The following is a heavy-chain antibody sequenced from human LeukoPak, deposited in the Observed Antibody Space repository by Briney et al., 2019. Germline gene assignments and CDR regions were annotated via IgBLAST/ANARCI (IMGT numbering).Heavy chain of an antibody. D-gene: IGHD5-12*01. V-gene: IGHV1-18*01. Sequence: EASVKVSCKASGYIFTKYGFTWVRQAPGQGLEWMGWISAYDGYTNHAQKFQGRVTMTTDSSTTTAYMELRSLRSDDTAVYYCARVDSGYDYAYYFDYWGQGTLVTVSS. CDR1: GYIFTKYG. J-gene: IGHJ4*02. CDR3: ARVDSGYDYAYYFDY. CDR2: ISAYDGYT.